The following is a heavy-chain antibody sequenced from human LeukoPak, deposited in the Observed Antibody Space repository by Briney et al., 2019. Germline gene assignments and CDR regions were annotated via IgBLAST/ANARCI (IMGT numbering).Heavy chain of an antibody. CDR3: ARRNCSGGSCYSGSLDY. CDR2: IHHSGST. D-gene: IGHD2-15*01. V-gene: IGHV4-34*01. CDR1: GGSFSNYY. Sequence: PSETLSLTCAVYGGSFSNYYWSWIRQPPGKGLEWIGEIHHSGSTNYNPSLKSRVTISVDTSKNQFSLKLSSVTAADTAVYYCARRNCSGGSCYSGSLDYWGQGTLVTVSS. J-gene: IGHJ4*02.